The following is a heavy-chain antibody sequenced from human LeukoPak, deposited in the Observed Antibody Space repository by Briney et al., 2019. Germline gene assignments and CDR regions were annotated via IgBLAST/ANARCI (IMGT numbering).Heavy chain of an antibody. D-gene: IGHD5-18*01. Sequence: ASVKVSCKASGYTFNGYYLHWVRQAPGQGLEWMGWISAYNGNTNYAQKLQGRVTMTTDTSTSTAYMELSSLRSEDTAVYYCAGGDTAMVLGWFDPWGQGTLVTVSS. CDR2: ISAYNGNT. V-gene: IGHV1-18*04. CDR1: GYTFNGYY. CDR3: AGGDTAMVLGWFDP. J-gene: IGHJ5*02.